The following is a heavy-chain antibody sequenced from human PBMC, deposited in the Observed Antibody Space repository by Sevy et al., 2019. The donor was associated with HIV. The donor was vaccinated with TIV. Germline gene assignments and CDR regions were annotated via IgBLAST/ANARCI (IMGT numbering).Heavy chain of an antibody. CDR1: GGSISSYY. CDR3: ARERRCSGGSCYLSDNWFDP. V-gene: IGHV4-59*01. D-gene: IGHD2-15*01. Sequence: SETLSLTCTVSGGSISSYYWSWIRQPPGKGLEWIGYIYYSWSTNYNPSLKSRVTISVDTSKNQFSLKLSSVTAADTAVYYCARERRCSGGSCYLSDNWFDPWGQGTLVTVSS. J-gene: IGHJ5*02. CDR2: IYYSWST.